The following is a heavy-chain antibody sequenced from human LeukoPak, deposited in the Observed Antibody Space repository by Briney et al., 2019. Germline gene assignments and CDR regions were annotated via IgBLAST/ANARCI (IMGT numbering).Heavy chain of an antibody. V-gene: IGHV1-69*13. Sequence: GASVKVSCKASGGTFSSYAISWVRQAPGQGLEWMGGIIPIFGTADYAQKFQGRVTITADESTSTAYMELSSLRSEDTAVYYCARDLGENAFDIWGQGTMVTVSS. CDR2: IIPIFGTA. CDR1: GGTFSSYA. D-gene: IGHD5-24*01. CDR3: ARDLGENAFDI. J-gene: IGHJ3*02.